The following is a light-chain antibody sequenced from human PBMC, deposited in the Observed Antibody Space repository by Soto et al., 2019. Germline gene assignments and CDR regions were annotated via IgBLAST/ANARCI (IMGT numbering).Light chain of an antibody. Sequence: PGERAPLSCRASPSVSNSLAWYQHKPGQAPRLLIYDASNRATGVPTRFSGSGSGTDFTLTISSLEPEDFAVYYCQQRNKWPPVTFGGGTKVDIK. CDR1: PSVSNS. J-gene: IGKJ4*01. V-gene: IGKV3-11*01. CDR3: QQRNKWPPVT. CDR2: DAS.